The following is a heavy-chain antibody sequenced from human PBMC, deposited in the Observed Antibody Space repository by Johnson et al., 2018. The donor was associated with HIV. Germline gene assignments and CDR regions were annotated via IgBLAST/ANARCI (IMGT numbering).Heavy chain of an antibody. CDR3: ARGKGASVGLDTYDI. D-gene: IGHD3-9*01. CDR2: INWNGGST. Sequence: VQLVESGGGLVQPGRSLRLSCEASGFTFDDYGMSWVRQVPGQGLEWVSGINWNGGSTGYADSMRGRVTISRDNAKNSLYLEINVLRADDTALYFCARGKGASVGLDTYDIWGQGTMVIVSS. J-gene: IGHJ3*02. CDR1: GFTFDDYG. V-gene: IGHV3-20*04.